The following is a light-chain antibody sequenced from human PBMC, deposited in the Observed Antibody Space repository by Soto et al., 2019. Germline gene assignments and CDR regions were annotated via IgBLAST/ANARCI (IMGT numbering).Light chain of an antibody. J-gene: IGKJ5*01. V-gene: IGKV1-5*01. CDR2: DGS. CDR1: ESIGTR. Sequence: IQTAQTQSSLSASVGDRVTLTCRASESIGTRLASYQRKPGKAPKSLIYDGSALERGVPSRFRGSGSGTQFTLTISSLQPDEHATYDCREYDSLYTFGQGTRLEI. CDR3: REYDSLYT.